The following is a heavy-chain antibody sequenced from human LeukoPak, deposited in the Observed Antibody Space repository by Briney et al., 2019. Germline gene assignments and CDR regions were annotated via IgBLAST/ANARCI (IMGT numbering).Heavy chain of an antibody. CDR1: GFTFSRYG. Sequence: GGSLRLSCAASGFTFSRYGMHWVRQAPGKGLEWVAVIWHDGSYEYYADSVKGRFTISRDNAKNSLYLQMNSLRVEDTALYYCVKDLGVTTAAIGYWGQGTLVTVSS. CDR3: VKDLGVTTAAIGY. CDR2: IWHDGSYE. V-gene: IGHV3-33*03. J-gene: IGHJ4*02. D-gene: IGHD2-2*01.